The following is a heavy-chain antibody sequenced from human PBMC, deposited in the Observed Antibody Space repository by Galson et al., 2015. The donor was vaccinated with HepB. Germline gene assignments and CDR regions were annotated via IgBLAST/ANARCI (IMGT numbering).Heavy chain of an antibody. V-gene: IGHV1-69*13. CDR1: GGTFSSYA. Sequence: SVKVSCKASGGTFSSYAISWVRQAPGQGLEWMGGIIPIFGTANYAQKFQGRVTITADESTSTAYMELSSLRSEDTAVYYCARAGEVVPAALSWDYYMDVWGKGTTVTVSS. D-gene: IGHD2-2*01. CDR2: IIPIFGTA. J-gene: IGHJ6*03. CDR3: ARAGEVVPAALSWDYYMDV.